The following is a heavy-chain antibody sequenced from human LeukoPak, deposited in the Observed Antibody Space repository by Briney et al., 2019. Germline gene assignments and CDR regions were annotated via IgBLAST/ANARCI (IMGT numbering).Heavy chain of an antibody. D-gene: IGHD6-19*01. CDR1: GFSLSTSGMC. J-gene: IGHJ3*02. Sequence: SGPALVKPTQTLTLTCTFSGFSLSTSGMCVSWIRQPPGNALEWLARIDWDDDKYYSTSLKTRITISKDTSKNQVVLTMTNMDPVDTATYYCARMSHSIAVAGTDAFDIWGQGTMVTVSS. CDR3: ARMSHSIAVAGTDAFDI. CDR2: IDWDDDK. V-gene: IGHV2-70*11.